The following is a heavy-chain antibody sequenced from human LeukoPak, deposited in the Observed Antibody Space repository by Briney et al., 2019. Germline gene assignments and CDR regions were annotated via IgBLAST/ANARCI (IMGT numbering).Heavy chain of an antibody. Sequence: GASVKVSCKASGYTFTSYYMHWVRQAPGQGFEWMGIINPSGGSTSYAQKFQGRVTMTRDTSTSTVYMELSSLRSEDRAVYYCARERLYSSSWRMRYYFDYWGQGTLVTVSS. V-gene: IGHV1-46*01. CDR1: GYTFTSYY. CDR2: INPSGGST. D-gene: IGHD6-13*01. J-gene: IGHJ4*02. CDR3: ARERLYSSSWRMRYYFDY.